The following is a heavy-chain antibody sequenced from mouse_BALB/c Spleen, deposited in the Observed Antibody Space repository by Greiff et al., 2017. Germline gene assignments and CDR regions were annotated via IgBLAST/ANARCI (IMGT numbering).Heavy chain of an antibody. CDR2: INPSTGYT. Sequence: VQLVESGAELAKPGASVKMSCKASGYTFTSYWMHWVKQRPGQGLEWIGYINPSTGYTEYNQKFKDKATLTADKSSSTAYMQLSSLTSEDSAVYYCARDLSAYWGQGTLVTVSA. CDR1: GYTFTSYW. CDR3: ARDLSAY. J-gene: IGHJ3*01. V-gene: IGHV1-7*01.